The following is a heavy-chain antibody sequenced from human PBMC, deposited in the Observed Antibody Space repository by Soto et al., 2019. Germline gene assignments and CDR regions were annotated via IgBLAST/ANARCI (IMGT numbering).Heavy chain of an antibody. D-gene: IGHD1-26*01. CDR2: ISYDGSNK. J-gene: IGHJ3*02. CDR1: GFTFSSYA. Sequence: GESLKISCAASGFTFSSYAMHWVRQAPGKGLEWVAVISYDGSNKYYADSVKGRFTISRDNSKNTLYLQMNSLRAEDTAVYYCAREGGSYFAFDIWGQGTMVTVSS. V-gene: IGHV3-30*04. CDR3: AREGGSYFAFDI.